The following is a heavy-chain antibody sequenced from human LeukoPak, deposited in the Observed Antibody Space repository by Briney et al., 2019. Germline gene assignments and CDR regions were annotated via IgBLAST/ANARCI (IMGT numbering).Heavy chain of an antibody. Sequence: SETLSLTCTVSCTSITSYYWSWIRQPPGEGRECIGYIYYSGRTNHNPSLKSRVTLSINTSKNQFVLKTSSVTAAETAVYYCARLDASGRKFDFWGQGNLVTVSS. CDR2: IYYSGRT. V-gene: IGHV4-59*08. J-gene: IGHJ4*02. CDR3: ARLDASGRKFDF. CDR1: CTSITSYY. D-gene: IGHD3-10*01.